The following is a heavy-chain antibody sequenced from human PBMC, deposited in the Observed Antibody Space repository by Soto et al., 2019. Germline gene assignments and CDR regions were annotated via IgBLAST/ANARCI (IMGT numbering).Heavy chain of an antibody. CDR3: ARDSGTLNWFDP. CDR1: GVTLSSYE. CDR2: ISSSGSTI. Sequence: GGSLGLSGAASGVTLSSYEMNWVRQAPGKGLEWVSYISSSGSTIYYADSVKGRFTISRDNAKNSLYLQMNSLRAEDTAVYYCARDSGTLNWFDPWGQGTLVTVSS. J-gene: IGHJ5*02. V-gene: IGHV3-48*03. D-gene: IGHD2-2*01.